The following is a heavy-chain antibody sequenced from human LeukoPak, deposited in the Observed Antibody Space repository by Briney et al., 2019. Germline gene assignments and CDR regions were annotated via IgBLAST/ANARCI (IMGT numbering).Heavy chain of an antibody. Sequence: SETLSFTCTVSGGSISNYYWSWIRQPAGKGLEWIGRIYSSGSTNYNPSLKSRVTMSVDTSKNQFSLKLSSVTAADTAVYHCARDDTGRVGWFDPWGQGTLVTVSS. D-gene: IGHD1-1*01. J-gene: IGHJ5*02. CDR3: ARDDTGRVGWFDP. V-gene: IGHV4-4*07. CDR1: GGSISNYY. CDR2: IYSSGST.